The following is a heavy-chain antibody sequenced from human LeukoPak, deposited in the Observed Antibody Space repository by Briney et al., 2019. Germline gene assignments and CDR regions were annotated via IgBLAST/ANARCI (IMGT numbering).Heavy chain of an antibody. D-gene: IGHD3-22*01. CDR1: GFTLNRYS. CDR2: IKEDGSVK. CDR3: ARSYKEYYYDSSGYYGYFDY. J-gene: IGHJ4*02. Sequence: GGSLRLSCVASGFTLNRYSMSWVRQAPGKGLEWVANIKEDGSVKNYVDSVKGRFTISRDNTKHSLYLQMNSLRAEDTAVYYCARSYKEYYYDSSGYYGYFDYWGQGTLVTVSS. V-gene: IGHV3-7*02.